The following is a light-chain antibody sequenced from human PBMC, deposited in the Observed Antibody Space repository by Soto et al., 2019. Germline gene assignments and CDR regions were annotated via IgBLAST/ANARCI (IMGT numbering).Light chain of an antibody. Sequence: DIQMTQSPSSLSASVGDRVTITCRASQSISNHLNWYQQKPGKAPKLLIFAASSLQSGVPSRFSGSRSGPDFTLTISSLQPEDFATDYCQQSYSSPPTFGQGTKVE. V-gene: IGKV1-39*01. J-gene: IGKJ1*01. CDR1: QSISNH. CDR2: AAS. CDR3: QQSYSSPPT.